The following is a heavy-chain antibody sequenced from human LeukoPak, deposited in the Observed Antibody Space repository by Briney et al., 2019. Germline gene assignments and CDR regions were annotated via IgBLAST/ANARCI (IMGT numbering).Heavy chain of an antibody. Sequence: SQTLSLTCAISGDRVSSNSAPWNWIRQSPSRGLEWLGRTYYRSKWYNDYAVPVKSRITINPDTSKNQFSLQLNSVTPEDTAVYYCARGVGGYDLSFYYYGMDVWGKGTTVTVSS. CDR2: TYYRSKWYN. CDR1: GDRVSSNSAP. V-gene: IGHV6-1*01. J-gene: IGHJ6*04. D-gene: IGHD5-12*01. CDR3: ARGVGGYDLSFYYYGMDV.